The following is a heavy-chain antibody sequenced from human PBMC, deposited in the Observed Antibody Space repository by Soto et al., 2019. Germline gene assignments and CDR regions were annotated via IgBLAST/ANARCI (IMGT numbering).Heavy chain of an antibody. D-gene: IGHD6-13*01. CDR2: IYSGGST. J-gene: IGHJ4*02. Sequence: GGSLRLSCAASGFTVSSNYMSWVRQAPGKGLEWVSVIYSGGSTYYADSVKGRFTIPRDNSKNTLYLQMNSLRAEDTAVYYCAAGEQQLVRPSDYWGQGTLVTVSS. V-gene: IGHV3-53*01. CDR3: AAGEQQLVRPSDY. CDR1: GFTVSSNY.